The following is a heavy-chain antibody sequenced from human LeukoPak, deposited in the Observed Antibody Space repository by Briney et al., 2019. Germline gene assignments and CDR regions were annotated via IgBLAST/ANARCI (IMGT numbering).Heavy chain of an antibody. CDR2: ISGGGGTT. CDR1: GLTFSTYA. CDR3: AKDRGY. Sequence: PGGSLRLSCVVSGLTFSTYAMTWVRQAPGKGLEWVSAISGGGGTTYYADSVKGRFTISRDNSRNTLYLQMNSLRAEDTAVYYCAKDRGYWGQGTLVTVSS. J-gene: IGHJ4*02. V-gene: IGHV3-23*01.